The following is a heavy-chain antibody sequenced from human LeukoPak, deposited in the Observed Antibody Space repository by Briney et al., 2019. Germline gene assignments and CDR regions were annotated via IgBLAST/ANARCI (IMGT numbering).Heavy chain of an antibody. Sequence: GGSLRLSCAASGFTFSNAWMSWVRQAPGKGLEWVGRIKSKTDGGTTDYAAPVKGRFTISRDDSKNTLYLQMNSLKTEDTAVYYCTTDFWSGYAYYYYTDVWGKGTTVTVSS. CDR3: TTDFWSGYAYYYYTDV. V-gene: IGHV3-15*01. CDR2: IKSKTDGGTT. CDR1: GFTFSNAW. D-gene: IGHD3-3*01. J-gene: IGHJ6*03.